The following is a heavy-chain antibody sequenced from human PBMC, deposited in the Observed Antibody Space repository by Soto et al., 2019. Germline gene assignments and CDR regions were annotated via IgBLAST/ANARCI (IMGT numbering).Heavy chain of an antibody. D-gene: IGHD5-18*01. CDR3: ARVGYSWGLDYYYGMDV. CDR1: GGTFSSYA. Sequence: QVQLVQSGAEVKKPGSSVKVSCKASGGTFSSYAISWVRQAPGQGLEWMGGIIPIFGTANYAQKFRGRVTIPADESTSTAYMALSSLRSADTAVYYCARVGYSWGLDYYYGMDVWGQGTTVTVAS. V-gene: IGHV1-69*01. CDR2: IIPIFGTA. J-gene: IGHJ6*02.